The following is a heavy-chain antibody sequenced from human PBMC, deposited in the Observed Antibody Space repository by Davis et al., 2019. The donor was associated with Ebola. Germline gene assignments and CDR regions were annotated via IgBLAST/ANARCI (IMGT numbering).Heavy chain of an antibody. CDR3: ARESVVVVAATVYYYYGMDV. J-gene: IGHJ6*04. Sequence: GESLKISCAASGFTFSSYSMNWVRQAPGKGLEWVSSISSSSSYIYYADSVKGRFTISRDNAKNSLYLQMNSLRAEDTAVYYCARESVVVVAATVYYYYGMDVWGKGTTVTVSS. CDR1: GFTFSSYS. V-gene: IGHV3-21*01. CDR2: ISSSSSYI. D-gene: IGHD2-15*01.